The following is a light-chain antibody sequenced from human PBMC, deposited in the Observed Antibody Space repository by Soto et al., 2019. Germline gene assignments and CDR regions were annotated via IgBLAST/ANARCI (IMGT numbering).Light chain of an antibody. CDR3: SSYSTTSTLV. Sequence: QSALTQPASVSGSPGQSVTISCTGASXDVGGSDYVSWYQQHPGKAPKLILYEVNNRPSGVSNHFSGSKSGNTASLIISGLQADDEAEYYCSSYSTTSTLVFGSGTKFTVL. J-gene: IGLJ1*01. CDR1: SXDVGGSDY. V-gene: IGLV2-14*03. CDR2: EVN.